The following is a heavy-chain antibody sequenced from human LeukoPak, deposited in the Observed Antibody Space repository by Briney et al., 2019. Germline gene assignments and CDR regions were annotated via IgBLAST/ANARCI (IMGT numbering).Heavy chain of an antibody. CDR2: IYYSGST. V-gene: IGHV4-31*03. D-gene: IGHD2-2*01. CDR3: ARARGVVVPAHFDP. Sequence: SQTLSLTCTVSGGSISSGGYYWSWIRQHPGKGLEWIGYIYYSGSTYYNPSLKSRVTISVDTSKNQFSLKLSSVTAADTAVYYCARARGVVVPAHFDPWGQGTLVTVSS. J-gene: IGHJ5*02. CDR1: GGSISSGGYY.